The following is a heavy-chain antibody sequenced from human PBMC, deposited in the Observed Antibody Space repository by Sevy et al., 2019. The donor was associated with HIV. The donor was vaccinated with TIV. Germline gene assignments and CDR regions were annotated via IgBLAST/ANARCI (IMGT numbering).Heavy chain of an antibody. J-gene: IGHJ6*02. V-gene: IGHV5-51*01. CDR2: IYPGDSDT. CDR3: ARQVDDFWSGYYKGRKYYYYGMGV. D-gene: IGHD3-3*01. Sequence: GESLKISCKGSGYSFTSYWIGWVRQMPGKGLEWMGIIYPGDSDTRYSPSFQGQVTISADKSISTAYLQWSSLKASDTAMYYCARQVDDFWSGYYKGRKYYYYGMGVWGQGTTVTVSS. CDR1: GYSFTSYW.